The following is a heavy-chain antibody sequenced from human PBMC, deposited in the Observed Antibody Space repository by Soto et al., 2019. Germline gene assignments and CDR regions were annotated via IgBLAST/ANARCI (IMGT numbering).Heavy chain of an antibody. J-gene: IGHJ3*02. CDR1: GYSFTIYW. Sequence: PGESLKISCKGSGYSFTIYWISWVRQMPGKGLEWMGRIDPSDSYTNYSPSFQGHVTISADKSISTAYLQWSSLKASDTAMYYCARTLRFLVPSAFDIWGPGTMVTVSS. D-gene: IGHD3-3*01. CDR3: ARTLRFLVPSAFDI. CDR2: IDPSDSYT. V-gene: IGHV5-10-1*01.